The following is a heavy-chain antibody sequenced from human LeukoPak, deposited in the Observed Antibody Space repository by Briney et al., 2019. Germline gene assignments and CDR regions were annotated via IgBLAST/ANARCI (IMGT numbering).Heavy chain of an antibody. CDR2: INTNGDTT. J-gene: IGHJ3*02. V-gene: IGHV3-64D*09. CDR1: GFTFSNYA. Sequence: GGSLRLSCSASGFTFSNYAMHWVRQAPGKGLEYVSSINTNGDTTNCADSVKGRFTISRDNSKNTLYLQMSSLRAEDTAVYYCVKDRSGTYAFGIWGRGTMVTVSS. CDR3: VKDRSGTYAFGI. D-gene: IGHD3-10*01.